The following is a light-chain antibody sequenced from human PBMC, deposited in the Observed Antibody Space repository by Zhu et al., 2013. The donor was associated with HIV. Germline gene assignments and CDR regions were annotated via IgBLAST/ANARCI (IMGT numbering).Light chain of an antibody. CDR2: GTS. CDR3: QQLHSSPPFT. CDR1: QGVADY. Sequence: IQLTQSPSSLSASVGDKVTITCRASQGVADYLAWYQQKPGKAPKLLIYGTSTLQSGVPSRFSGSGSETDFTLTISNLQPEDFATYYCQQLHSSPPFTFGGGTNVEV. V-gene: IGKV1-9*01. J-gene: IGKJ4*01.